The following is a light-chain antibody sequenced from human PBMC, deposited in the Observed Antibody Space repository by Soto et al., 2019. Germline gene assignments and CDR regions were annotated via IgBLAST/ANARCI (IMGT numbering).Light chain of an antibody. V-gene: IGKV2D-29*02. CDR2: EVS. CDR3: MQSTQLPPT. J-gene: IGKJ5*01. Sequence: DIVLIQSPLSLPVTPGEAASISCRSSQSLLHSNGYNYLDWYVQKPGQSPQLLIYEVSTRVSGVPDRFSGSGSGTDFTLEISRVETDDVGIYYCMQSTQLPPTFGQGTRLGIE. CDR1: QSLLHSNGYNY.